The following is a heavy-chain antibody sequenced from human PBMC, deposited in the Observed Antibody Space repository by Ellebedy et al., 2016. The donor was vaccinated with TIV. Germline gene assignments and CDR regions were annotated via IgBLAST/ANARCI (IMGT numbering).Heavy chain of an antibody. CDR2: MNPKSGNT. J-gene: IGHJ4*02. V-gene: IGHV1-8*01. Sequence: AASVKVSCKATGYSFSTYDIHWVRQATGQGLEWMGWMNPKSGNTGYAQKFQGRVSMTRNSSINTAYMVLSSLRFEDTAVYYCARGLGFLQGLEYWGQGSLVTVPP. CDR3: ARGLGFLQGLEY. D-gene: IGHD2/OR15-2a*01. CDR1: GYSFSTYD.